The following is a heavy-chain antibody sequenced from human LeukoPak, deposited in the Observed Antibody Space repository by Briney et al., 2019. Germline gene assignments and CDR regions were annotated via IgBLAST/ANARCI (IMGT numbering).Heavy chain of an antibody. CDR1: GGSISSCY. CDR3: AKGDSSSWYIGYFQH. J-gene: IGHJ1*01. D-gene: IGHD6-13*01. CDR2: IYYSGST. Sequence: SETLPLTCTVSGGSISSCYWSWIRQPPGKGLEWIGYIYYSGSTNYNPSLKSRVTISVDTTKNQFSLKLSSVTAADTAVYYCAKGDSSSWYIGYFQHWGQGTLVTVSS. V-gene: IGHV4-59*01.